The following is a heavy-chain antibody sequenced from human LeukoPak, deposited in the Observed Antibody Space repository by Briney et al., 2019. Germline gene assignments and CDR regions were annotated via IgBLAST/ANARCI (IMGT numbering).Heavy chain of an antibody. J-gene: IGHJ4*02. D-gene: IGHD6-6*01. CDR1: GGSISSYY. CDR2: IYYSGST. Sequence: PSETLSLTCTVSGGSISSYYWSWIRQPPGKGLEWIGYIYYSGSTNYIPSLKSRVTISVDTSKNQFSLKLSSVTAADTAVYYCARSSLGMGSSYYFDYWGQGTLVTVSS. CDR3: ARSSLGMGSSYYFDY. V-gene: IGHV4-59*01.